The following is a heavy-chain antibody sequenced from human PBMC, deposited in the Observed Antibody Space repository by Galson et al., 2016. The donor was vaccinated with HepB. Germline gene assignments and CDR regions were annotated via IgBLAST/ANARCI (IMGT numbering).Heavy chain of an antibody. V-gene: IGHV3-23*01. Sequence: SLRLSCAASGFTFSAYAMAWARQAPGKGLEWVSGISDSGANTYYADSVRGRFSISRDDSKSTLYLQMTNLRVEDTALYYCVADHGGLDCFDFWGRGTMVTDSS. J-gene: IGHJ3*01. CDR3: VADHGGLDCFDF. D-gene: IGHD4-23*01. CDR2: ISDSGANT. CDR1: GFTFSAYA.